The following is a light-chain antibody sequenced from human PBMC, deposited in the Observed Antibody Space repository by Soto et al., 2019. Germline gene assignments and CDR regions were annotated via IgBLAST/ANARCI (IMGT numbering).Light chain of an antibody. V-gene: IGKV3-20*01. J-gene: IGKJ2*01. CDR1: QSVSRSY. Sequence: EIVLTQSPGTLSLSPGERGTLSCRASQSVSRSYLAWYQQKAGQAPRLLIYGPSSRATGIPDRFSGSGSGTDFTLTISRLEPDDSAVYYCQQYGSSPYTFGQGTKLEIK. CDR3: QQYGSSPYT. CDR2: GPS.